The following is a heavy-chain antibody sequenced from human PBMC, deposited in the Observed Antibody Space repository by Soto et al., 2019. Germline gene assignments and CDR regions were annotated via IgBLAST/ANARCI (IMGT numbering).Heavy chain of an antibody. CDR2: ISYDGSNK. V-gene: IGHV3-30-3*01. CDR3: ARDQGSGWYPHYYYYYSAMYL. D-gene: IGHD6-19*01. CDR1: GGRITRCA. Sequence: SVRLRCAACGGRITRCAAHWVRKAPGKGLVWVAVISYDGSNKYYAGSGKARFTISRDNSKNTLYLQTNSLRAEDTAVYYCARDQGSGWYPHYYYYYSAMYLRRHGNTVTVS. J-gene: IGHJ6*02.